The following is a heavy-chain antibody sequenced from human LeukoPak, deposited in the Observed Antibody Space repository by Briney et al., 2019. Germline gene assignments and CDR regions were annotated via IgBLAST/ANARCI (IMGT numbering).Heavy chain of an antibody. J-gene: IGHJ6*02. Sequence: PGGSLRLSCAASGFTFSSYAMSWVRQAPGKGLEWVSAISGSGGSTYYADSVKGRFTISRDNSKNTLYLQMNSLRAEDTAVYYCAKDYDYAYYYYGMDVWGQGTTVTVSS. CDR3: AKDYDYAYYYYGMDV. CDR1: GFTFSSYA. V-gene: IGHV3-23*01. CDR2: ISGSGGST. D-gene: IGHD3-16*01.